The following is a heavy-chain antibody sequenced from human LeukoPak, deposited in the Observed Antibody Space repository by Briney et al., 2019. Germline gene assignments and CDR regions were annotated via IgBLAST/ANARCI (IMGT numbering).Heavy chain of an antibody. CDR1: GGSFSGYY. CDR2: INHSGST. V-gene: IGHV4-34*01. CDR3: ARGRYSYYYDSSGYYSPLGFDY. D-gene: IGHD3-22*01. Sequence: PSETLSLTCAVYGGSFSGYYWSWLRQPPGKGLEWIGEINHSGSTNYNPSLKSRVTISVDTSKNQFSLKLSSVTAADTAVYYCARGRYSYYYDSSGYYSPLGFDYWGQGTLVTVSS. J-gene: IGHJ4*02.